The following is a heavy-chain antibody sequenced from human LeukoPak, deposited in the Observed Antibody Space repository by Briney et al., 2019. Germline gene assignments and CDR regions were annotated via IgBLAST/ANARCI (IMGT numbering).Heavy chain of an antibody. D-gene: IGHD2-15*01. CDR3: ARKVIVVVVAATNSTYSFNNWFDP. J-gene: IGHJ5*02. CDR2: IYHSGST. Sequence: PSETLSLTCAVSGYSISSGYYWGWIRQPPGKGLEWIGSIYHSGSTYYNPSLKSRVTISVDTSKNQFPLKLSSVTAADTAVYYCARKVIVVVVAATNSTYSFNNWFDPWGQGTLVTVSS. CDR1: GYSISSGYY. V-gene: IGHV4-38-2*01.